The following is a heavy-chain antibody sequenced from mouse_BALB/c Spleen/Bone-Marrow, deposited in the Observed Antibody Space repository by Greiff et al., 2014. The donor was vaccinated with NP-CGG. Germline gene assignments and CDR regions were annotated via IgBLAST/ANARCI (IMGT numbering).Heavy chain of an antibody. Sequence: VQLQQSGAELMKPGASVRISCKATGYTFGSYWIEWVKQRPGHGLEWIGEIFPGSGTTNYNEKFEGKATFTADTSSNTAFVQLSSLTSEDSAVYYCARILWDYYAMDYWGQGTSVTVSS. CDR3: ARILWDYYAMDY. D-gene: IGHD1-1*02. CDR1: GYTFGSYW. V-gene: IGHV1-9*01. J-gene: IGHJ4*01. CDR2: IFPGSGTT.